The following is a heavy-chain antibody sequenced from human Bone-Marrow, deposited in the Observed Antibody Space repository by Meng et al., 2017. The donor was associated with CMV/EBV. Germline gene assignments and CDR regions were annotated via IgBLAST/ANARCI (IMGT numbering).Heavy chain of an antibody. D-gene: IGHD3-3*01. J-gene: IGHJ4*02. CDR1: GYTFTTYG. CDR3: ARSDYDFWSGYYVY. V-gene: IGHV1-18*01. CDR2: ISAYNGNT. Sequence: ASGKVSCKASGYTFTTYGISWVRQAPGQGLEWMGWISAYNGNTNYAQNLQGRVTMTTDTSTSTAYMELRSLRSDDTALYYCARSDYDFWSGYYVYWGQGTLVTVSS.